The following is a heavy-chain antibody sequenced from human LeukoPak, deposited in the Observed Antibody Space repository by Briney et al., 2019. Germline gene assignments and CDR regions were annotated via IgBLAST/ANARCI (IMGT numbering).Heavy chain of an antibody. J-gene: IGHJ4*02. Sequence: PGGSLRLSCVTTGFTFSKYGMHWVRQAPGKGLEWVAVISYDGSNKYYADSVKGRFTISRDNSKNTLYLQMNSLRAEDTAVYYCAKDSGSGMGTDYFDYWGQGTLVTVSS. V-gene: IGHV3-30*18. CDR2: ISYDGSNK. D-gene: IGHD3-10*01. CDR1: GFTFSKYG. CDR3: AKDSGSGMGTDYFDY.